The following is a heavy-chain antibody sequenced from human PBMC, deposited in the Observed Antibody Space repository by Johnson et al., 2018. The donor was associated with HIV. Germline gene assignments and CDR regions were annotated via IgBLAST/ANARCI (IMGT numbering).Heavy chain of an antibody. Sequence: QEKLVESGGGVVQPGRSLRLSCAASGFTFSSYGMHWVRQAPGKGLEWVAVISYDGSNKYYADSVKGRFTISRDNSKNTLYLQMNSLRAEDTAVYYCAKGPILDDGFDIWGQGTMVTVSS. D-gene: IGHD3-3*01. J-gene: IGHJ3*02. CDR1: GFTFSSYG. CDR2: ISYDGSNK. CDR3: AKGPILDDGFDI. V-gene: IGHV3-30*18.